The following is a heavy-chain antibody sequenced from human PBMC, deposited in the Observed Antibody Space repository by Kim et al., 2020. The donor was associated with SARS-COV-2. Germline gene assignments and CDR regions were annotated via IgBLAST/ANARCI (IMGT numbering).Heavy chain of an antibody. D-gene: IGHD3-9*01. J-gene: IGHJ4*02. CDR3: ASGFDVNFDY. V-gene: IGHV5-10-1*01. CDR2: SYV. Sequence: SYVKYGPSLHGRITISTDTSVSTAYLHLSSLEASDTAKYYCASGFDVNFDYWGQGTLVTVSS.